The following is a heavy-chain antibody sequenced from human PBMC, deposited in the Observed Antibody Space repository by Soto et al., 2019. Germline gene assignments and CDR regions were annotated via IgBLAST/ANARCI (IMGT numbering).Heavy chain of an antibody. CDR1: GGSFSGYY. CDR2: INHSGST. D-gene: IGHD3-3*01. V-gene: IGHV4-34*01. Sequence: SETLSLTCAVYGGSFSGYYWSWIRQPPGKGLEWIGEINHSGSTNYNPSLKSRVTISVDTSKNQFSLKLSSVTAADTAVYYCARVRGGETYYDFWSGYPMAIYGMDVWGQGTTVT. J-gene: IGHJ6*02. CDR3: ARVRGGETYYDFWSGYPMAIYGMDV.